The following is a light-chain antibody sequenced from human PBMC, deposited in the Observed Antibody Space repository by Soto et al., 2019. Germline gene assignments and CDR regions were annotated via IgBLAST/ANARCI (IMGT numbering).Light chain of an antibody. Sequence: ELLMTQSPATLPVSPGERATLSCRASQSVSSNLEWYQQKPGQAPRLLIYGGSTRVTGIPARFSGSGSGTDFTLTISRLEPEDFEVYHCQQYGSLSWTFGQGTKVDIK. CDR3: QQYGSLSWT. V-gene: IGKV3-15*01. J-gene: IGKJ1*01. CDR1: QSVSSN. CDR2: GGS.